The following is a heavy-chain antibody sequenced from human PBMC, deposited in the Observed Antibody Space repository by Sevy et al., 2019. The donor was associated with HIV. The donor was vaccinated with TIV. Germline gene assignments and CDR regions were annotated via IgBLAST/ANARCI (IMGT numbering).Heavy chain of an antibody. J-gene: IGHJ6*02. CDR1: GVTFSSYG. CDR3: AHASGLYGYYYGMDV. Sequence: GGSLRLSCAASGVTFSSYGIHWVRQAPGKGLEWVAVISYDGSKKNDAESMKGRFTISRDNSKNTLYLEMSSLRPEDTAVYYCAHASGLYGYYYGMDVRGQGTTVTVSS. V-gene: IGHV3-30*03. D-gene: IGHD3-3*01. CDR2: ISYDGSKK.